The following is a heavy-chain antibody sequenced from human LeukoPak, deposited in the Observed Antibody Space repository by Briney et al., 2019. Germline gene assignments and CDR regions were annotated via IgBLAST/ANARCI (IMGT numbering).Heavy chain of an antibody. Sequence: SETLSLTCAVYGGSFSGYYWSWIRQPPGEGLEWIGEINHSGSTNYNPSLKSRVTISVDTSKNQFSLKLSSVTAADTAVYYCARHGSTDYFDYWGQGTLVTVSS. V-gene: IGHV4-34*01. CDR2: INHSGST. D-gene: IGHD2-2*03. CDR1: GGSFSGYY. J-gene: IGHJ4*02. CDR3: ARHGSTDYFDY.